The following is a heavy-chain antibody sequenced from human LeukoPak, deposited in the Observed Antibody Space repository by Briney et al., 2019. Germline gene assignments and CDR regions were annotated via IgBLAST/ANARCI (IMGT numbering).Heavy chain of an antibody. V-gene: IGHV4-39*07. J-gene: IGHJ4*02. D-gene: IGHD3-10*01. CDR1: GGSINSTTSY. CDR2: LYYSGST. CDR3: ARGDLRG. Sequence: SETLSLTCIVSGGSINSTTSYWSWIRQPPGKGLEWIGTLYYSGSTGYNPSLKSRVTTSLDTSKNQFSLRLKSVTAADTAVYYCARGDLRGWGQGTLVTVSS.